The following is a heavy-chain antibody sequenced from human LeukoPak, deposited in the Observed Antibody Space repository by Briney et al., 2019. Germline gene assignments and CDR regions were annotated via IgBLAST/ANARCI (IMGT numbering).Heavy chain of an antibody. CDR2: INHSGST. J-gene: IGHJ4*02. CDR1: GGSFSGYY. CDR3: ARRDDYVWGSYRRFDY. Sequence: PSETLSLTCAVYGGSFSGYYWSWIRQPPGKGLEWIGEINHSGSTNYNPSLKSRVTISVDTSKNQFSLKLSSVTAADTAVYYCARRDDYVWGSYRRFDYWGQGTLVTVSS. D-gene: IGHD3-16*02. V-gene: IGHV4-34*01.